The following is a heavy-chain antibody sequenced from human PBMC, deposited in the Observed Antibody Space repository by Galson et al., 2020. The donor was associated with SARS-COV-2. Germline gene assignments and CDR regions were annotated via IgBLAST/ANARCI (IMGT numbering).Heavy chain of an antibody. CDR2: VYWDDDK. CDR3: AHKPPGGPVADAFDV. D-gene: IGHD3-10*01. J-gene: IGHJ3*01. CDR1: GFSLSNTGVG. Sequence: KMSGPTLVKPTQTLTLTCNFSGFSLSNTGVGVGWNRQPPGQALEWLALVYWDDDKRYRPSLKSRLTITKDTSKNQVVLTMANMDPVDTGTYYCAHKPPGGPVADAFDVWGRGTMVTVSS. V-gene: IGHV2-5*02.